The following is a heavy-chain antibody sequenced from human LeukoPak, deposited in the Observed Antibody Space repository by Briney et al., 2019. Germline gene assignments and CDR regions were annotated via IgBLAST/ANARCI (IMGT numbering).Heavy chain of an antibody. Sequence: GRSLRLSCAASGFTFSSYGMHWVRQAPGKGLEWVAVISYDGSNKYYADSVKGRFAISRDNSKNTLYLQMNSLRAEDTAVYYCAKDPGDSNGYHYFTYYYYGMDVWGQGTTVTVSS. J-gene: IGHJ6*02. D-gene: IGHD3-22*01. CDR1: GFTFSSYG. CDR2: ISYDGSNK. V-gene: IGHV3-30*18. CDR3: AKDPGDSNGYHYFTYYYYGMDV.